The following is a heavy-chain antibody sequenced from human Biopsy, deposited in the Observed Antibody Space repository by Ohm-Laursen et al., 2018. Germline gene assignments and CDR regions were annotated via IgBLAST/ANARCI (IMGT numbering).Heavy chain of an antibody. J-gene: IGHJ4*02. CDR3: AREAIGYQLPCDD. D-gene: IGHD2-15*01. V-gene: IGHV1-69*04. Sequence: ASVRVSCKTSTGTFDSYGVTWVRQAPGQGLEWMGRIIPILRTTTYAPKFQGRVTFTADKSSSTAYLELSSLTSEDTAMFYCAREAIGYQLPCDDWGQGTLVTVSS. CDR1: TGTFDSYG. CDR2: IIPILRTT.